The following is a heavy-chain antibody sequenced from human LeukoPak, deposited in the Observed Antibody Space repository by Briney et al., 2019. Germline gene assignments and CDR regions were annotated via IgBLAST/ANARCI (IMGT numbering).Heavy chain of an antibody. CDR3: ARGSGPAAPHDAFDI. Sequence: ASVKVSCKASGYTFTSYDINWVRQATGQGPEWMGWMNPNSGNTGYAQKFQGRVTITRNTSISTAHMELSSLRSEDTAVYYCARGSGPAAPHDAFDIWGQGTMVTVSS. J-gene: IGHJ3*02. V-gene: IGHV1-8*03. CDR2: MNPNSGNT. D-gene: IGHD2-2*01. CDR1: GYTFTSYD.